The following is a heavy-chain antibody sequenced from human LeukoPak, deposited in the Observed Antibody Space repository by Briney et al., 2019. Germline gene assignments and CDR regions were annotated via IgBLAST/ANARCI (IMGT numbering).Heavy chain of an antibody. J-gene: IGHJ4*02. CDR1: GYTFIGYY. Sequence: ASVKVSCTASGYTFIGYYMHWLRQAPGQGLEWMGWINPDSGGTKSAQKFQGRVTMTRDTSISTAYMELRRLRSDDTAVYYCARDLEGLERNFDHWGQGTLVTVSP. CDR3: ARDLEGLERNFDH. D-gene: IGHD1-1*01. CDR2: INPDSGGT. V-gene: IGHV1-2*02.